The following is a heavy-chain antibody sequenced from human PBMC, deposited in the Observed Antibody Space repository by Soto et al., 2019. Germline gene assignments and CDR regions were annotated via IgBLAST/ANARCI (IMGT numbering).Heavy chain of an antibody. J-gene: IGHJ5*02. Sequence: EVQLVESGGGLVKPGGSLRLSCAASGFTFSSYSMNWVRKAPGKGLEWVSSISSSSSFIYYADSVKGRFTISRDNAKNSLYLQKNSLRAEDTAVYYCARGSGGLHNRHHNWFDPWGQGTLVTVSS. V-gene: IGHV3-21*01. CDR2: ISSSSSFI. CDR3: ARGSGGLHNRHHNWFDP. D-gene: IGHD3-10*01. CDR1: GFTFSSYS.